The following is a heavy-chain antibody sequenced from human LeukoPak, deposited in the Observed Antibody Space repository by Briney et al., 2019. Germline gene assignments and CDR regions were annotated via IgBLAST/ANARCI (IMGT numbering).Heavy chain of an antibody. Sequence: GGSLRLSCAASGFTFSSYWMAWVRQAQGKGGEGVANIKYDGSLKFYGGSGKGRFTIYRDNTKNSLYLEMNSLRVDDTALYFCASSHDSSGNDWGQGTMVTVSS. CDR3: ASSHDSSGND. CDR1: GFTFSSYW. D-gene: IGHD3-22*01. V-gene: IGHV3-7*01. CDR2: IKYDGSLK. J-gene: IGHJ4*02.